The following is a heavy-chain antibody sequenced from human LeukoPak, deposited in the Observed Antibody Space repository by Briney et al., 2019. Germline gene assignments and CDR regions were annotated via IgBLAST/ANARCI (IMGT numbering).Heavy chain of an antibody. Sequence: SQTLSLTCTVPGGSVSSGDYYWTWIRQHPGKGLEWIGFIYYTGNTYYNPSLKSRLTMSLDTSKNQFSLKLSSVTAADTAVYYCTTTRAHQFDFWGQGTLVTVSS. D-gene: IGHD4-11*01. CDR1: GGSVSSGDYY. V-gene: IGHV4-31*03. CDR3: TTTRAHQFDF. CDR2: IYYTGNT. J-gene: IGHJ4*02.